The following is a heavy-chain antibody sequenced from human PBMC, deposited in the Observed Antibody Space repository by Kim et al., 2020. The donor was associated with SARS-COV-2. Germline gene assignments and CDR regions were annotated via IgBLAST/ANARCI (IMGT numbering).Heavy chain of an antibody. V-gene: IGHV4-59*08. Sequence: SETLSPTCTVSGGSISSYYWSWIRQPPGKGLEWIGYIYYSGSTNYNPSLKSRVTISVDTSKNQFSLKLSSVTATDTAVYYCARQIGSMVRGIIIGWFDPWGQGTLVTVSS. D-gene: IGHD3-10*01. CDR1: GGSISSYY. CDR2: IYYSGST. CDR3: ARQIGSMVRGIIIGWFDP. J-gene: IGHJ5*02.